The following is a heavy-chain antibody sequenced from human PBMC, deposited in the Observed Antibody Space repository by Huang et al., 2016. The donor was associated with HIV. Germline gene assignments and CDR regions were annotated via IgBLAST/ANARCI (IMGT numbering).Heavy chain of an antibody. Sequence: QIQLMQSGPELKQPGASVKVSCKASGYTFTSSGITWVRQAPGQGPELMGRIIASSGDTEYAQKFQGRVTVTTDTSTNIAYMELRSLRSDDTAKYYCARDPKYHRIGYYRQRRGIDIWGQGTMVIVSS. CDR2: IIASSGDT. J-gene: IGHJ3*02. D-gene: IGHD3-22*01. CDR3: ARDPKYHRIGYYRQRRGIDI. V-gene: IGHV1-18*01. CDR1: GYTFTSSG.